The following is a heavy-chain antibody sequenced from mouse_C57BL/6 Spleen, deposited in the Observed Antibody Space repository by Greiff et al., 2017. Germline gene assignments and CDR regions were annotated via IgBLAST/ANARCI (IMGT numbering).Heavy chain of an antibody. D-gene: IGHD1-1*01. J-gene: IGHJ2*01. CDR2: IYPRSGNT. CDR1: GYTFTSYG. Sequence: QVQLQQSGAELARPGASVKLSCKASGYTFTSYGISWVKQRTGQGLEWIGEIYPRSGNTYYNEKFKGKATLTADKSSSTAYMELRSLTSEDSAVYFCARLTTVAHFDYWGQGTTLTVSS. CDR3: ARLTTVAHFDY. V-gene: IGHV1-81*01.